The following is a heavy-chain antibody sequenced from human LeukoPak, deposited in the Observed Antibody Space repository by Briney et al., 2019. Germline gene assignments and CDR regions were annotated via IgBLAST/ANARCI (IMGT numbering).Heavy chain of an antibody. CDR1: GFTFSSYS. CDR3: ARGSPPYYEPDP. CDR2: ISSSSDTI. Sequence: GGSLRLSCAASGFTFSSYSMNGGRQAPGKGRVWVSKISSSSDTIYYADSVKGRFTISRDNAKNSLYLQMKTLAAVDTAVANIARGSPPYYEPDPWGQGTLVTVSS. V-gene: IGHV3-48*01. D-gene: IGHD3-3*01. J-gene: IGHJ5*02.